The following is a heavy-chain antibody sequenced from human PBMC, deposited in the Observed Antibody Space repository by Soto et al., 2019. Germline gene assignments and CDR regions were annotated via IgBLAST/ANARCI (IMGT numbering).Heavy chain of an antibody. J-gene: IGHJ3*02. Sequence: QVQLVESGGGVVQPGRSLRLSCAASGFTFSSYGMHWVRQAPGKGLEWVAVISYDGSNKYYADSVKGRFTISRDKSKNTLYLEMNSLRAEDTAVYYCARDLWDISGCCRIDAFDIWGQGTMVTVSS. D-gene: IGHD6-19*01. CDR1: GFTFSSYG. CDR3: ARDLWDISGCCRIDAFDI. CDR2: ISYDGSNK. V-gene: IGHV3-30*03.